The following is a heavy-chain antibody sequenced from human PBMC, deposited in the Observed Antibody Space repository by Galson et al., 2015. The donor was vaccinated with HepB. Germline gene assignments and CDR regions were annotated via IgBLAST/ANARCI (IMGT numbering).Heavy chain of an antibody. D-gene: IGHD3-22*01. CDR1: GFTFSNAW. J-gene: IGHJ4*02. CDR3: TTDRHPEIGVVNF. Sequence: SLRLSCAASGFTFSNAWMSWVRQAPGKGLEWVGRIKSKTDGGTTDYAAPVKGRFTISRDDSKNTLYLQMNSLKTEDTAVYYCTTDRHPEIGVVNFGGQGTLVTVSS. V-gene: IGHV3-15*01. CDR2: IKSKTDGGTT.